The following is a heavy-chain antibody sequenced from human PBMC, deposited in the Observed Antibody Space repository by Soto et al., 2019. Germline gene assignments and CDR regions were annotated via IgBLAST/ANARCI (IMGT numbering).Heavy chain of an antibody. CDR3: ARERATSGYILRY. D-gene: IGHD3-9*01. J-gene: IGHJ4*02. Sequence: EVQLVESGGGLIQPGGSLRLSCAASGFTVSNNYMTWVRQAPGRGLEWISIIYARGDTYYADSVKGRFTISRDNSDNMMYLQMNSLRAEDTAMYYCARERATSGYILRYWGQGTLVTVSS. CDR1: GFTVSNNY. V-gene: IGHV3-53*01. CDR2: IYARGDT.